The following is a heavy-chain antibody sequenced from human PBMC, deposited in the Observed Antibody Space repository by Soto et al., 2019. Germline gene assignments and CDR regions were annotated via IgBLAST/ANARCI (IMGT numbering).Heavy chain of an antibody. CDR1: GGSLSGYY. Sequence: SSETLSLTCAVYGGSLSGYYWSGIRQPPGKGLEWIGEINHSGSTNYNPSLKSRVTISVDTSKNQFSLKLSSVTAADTAVYYCAIGVAARPYYYLDFWGKGTTVIVSS. CDR2: INHSGST. V-gene: IGHV4-34*01. CDR3: AIGVAARPYYYLDF. D-gene: IGHD6-6*01. J-gene: IGHJ6*03.